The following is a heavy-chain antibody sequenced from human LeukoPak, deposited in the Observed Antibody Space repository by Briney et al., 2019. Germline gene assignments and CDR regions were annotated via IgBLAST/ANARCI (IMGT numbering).Heavy chain of an antibody. V-gene: IGHV3-72*01. D-gene: IGHD1-26*01. Sequence: GGSLRLSCAASGFTFRSYEMNWVRQTPGKGLEWVGRIRNKANSYTTEYAASVKGRFTISRDDSKNSLYLQMNSLKCEDTAVYYCAREWDSGSYYLGYFDYWGQGTPVTVSS. CDR1: GFTFRSYE. J-gene: IGHJ4*02. CDR2: IRNKANSYTT. CDR3: AREWDSGSYYLGYFDY.